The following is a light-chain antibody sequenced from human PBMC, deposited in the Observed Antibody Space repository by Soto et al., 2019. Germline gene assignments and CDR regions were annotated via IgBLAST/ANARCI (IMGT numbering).Light chain of an antibody. CDR2: VAS. CDR1: QGIKND. J-gene: IGKJ2*01. V-gene: IGKV1-6*01. Sequence: AIQMTQSPSSLSASVGDRVTITCRASQGIKNDVAWYQQKPGKAPKLLIHVASTLQSGVPSMFSGSGSGTDFTLPISSLQAEDLATYYCLQDYNYPYTFGQGTKVDIK. CDR3: LQDYNYPYT.